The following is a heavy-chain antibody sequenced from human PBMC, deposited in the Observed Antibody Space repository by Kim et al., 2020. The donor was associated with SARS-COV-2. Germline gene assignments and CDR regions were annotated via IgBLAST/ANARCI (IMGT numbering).Heavy chain of an antibody. CDR3: ARSIVGATTNYYYGMDV. J-gene: IGHJ6*02. CDR1: GGTFSSYA. V-gene: IGHV1-69*13. D-gene: IGHD1-26*01. Sequence: SVKVSCKASGGTFSSYAISWVRQAPGQGLEWMGGIIPIFGTANYAQKFQGRVTITADESTSTAYMELSSLRSEDTAVYYCARSIVGATTNYYYGMDVWGQGTTVTVSS. CDR2: IIPIFGTA.